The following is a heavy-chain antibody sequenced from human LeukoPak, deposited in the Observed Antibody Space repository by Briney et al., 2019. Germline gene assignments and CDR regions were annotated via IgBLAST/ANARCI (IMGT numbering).Heavy chain of an antibody. D-gene: IGHD5-24*01. V-gene: IGHV3-23*01. CDR3: AKEIGKGVATIRRAFDI. J-gene: IGHJ3*02. Sequence: GGSLRLSCAASGFTFSSYGMHWVRQAPGKGLEWVSAISGSGGSTYYADSVKGRFTISRDNSKNTLYLQMNSLRAEDTAVYYCAKEIGKGVATIRRAFDIWGQGTMVTVSS. CDR2: ISGSGGST. CDR1: GFTFSSYG.